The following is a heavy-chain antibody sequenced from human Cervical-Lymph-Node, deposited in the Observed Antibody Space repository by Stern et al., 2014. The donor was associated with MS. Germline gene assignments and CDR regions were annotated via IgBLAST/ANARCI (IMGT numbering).Heavy chain of an antibody. CDR3: ARGSRGVITLFY. CDR1: GYTFTDYY. J-gene: IGHJ4*02. Sequence: VQLVESGAEVKKPGASVKVSCKASGYTFTDYYVHWVRQAPGQRLQWMGWINPNSGGTNYALKFQDWVTLTSDTSISTAYMELSRLRSDDTAVYYCARGSRGVITLFYWGQGTLVTVSS. V-gene: IGHV1-2*04. D-gene: IGHD3-10*01. CDR2: INPNSGGT.